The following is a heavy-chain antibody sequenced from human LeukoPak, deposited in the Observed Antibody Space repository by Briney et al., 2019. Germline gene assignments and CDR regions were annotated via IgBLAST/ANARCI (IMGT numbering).Heavy chain of an antibody. J-gene: IGHJ4*02. CDR1: SXSVSSGSYY. CDR3: ARGYSSDWYAPDY. V-gene: IGHV4-61*01. CDR2: IYYSGST. D-gene: IGHD6-19*01. Sequence: PSETLSLTCTVSSXSVSSGSYYWNWIRQPPGKGLEWIGYIYYSGSTNYNPSLKSRVTISVDTSKNQFSLRLSSVTAADTAVYYCARGYSSDWYAPDYWGQGTLVTVSS.